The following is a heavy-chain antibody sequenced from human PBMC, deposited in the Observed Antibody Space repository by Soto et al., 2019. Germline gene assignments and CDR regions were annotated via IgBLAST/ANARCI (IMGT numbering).Heavy chain of an antibody. J-gene: IGHJ5*02. V-gene: IGHV1-18*01. CDR1: GYTFTHFY. D-gene: IGHD2-2*01. Sequence: GASVKVSCKASGYTFTHFYITWVRQAPGQGLEWMGAISPHNFNTNFAQKFQGRVTLTTDTSTNTAYMELRSLTSDDTAVYYCARAGNCTSTTCFSGWLDPWGQGTLVTVSS. CDR3: ARAGNCTSTTCFSGWLDP. CDR2: ISPHNFNT.